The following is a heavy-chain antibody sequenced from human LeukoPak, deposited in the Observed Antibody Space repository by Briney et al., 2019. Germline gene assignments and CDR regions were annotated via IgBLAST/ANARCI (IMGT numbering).Heavy chain of an antibody. CDR1: GGSFSGYY. D-gene: IGHD3-3*01. CDR3: ASTHYDFWSGYPGNWFDP. J-gene: IGHJ5*02. V-gene: IGHV4-34*01. CDR2: INHSGST. Sequence: SETLSLTCAVYGGSFSGYYWSWIRQPPGKGLEWIGEINHSGSTNYNPSLKSRVTISVDTSKNQLSLKLSSVTAADTAVYYCASTHYDFWSGYPGNWFDPWGQGTLVTVSS.